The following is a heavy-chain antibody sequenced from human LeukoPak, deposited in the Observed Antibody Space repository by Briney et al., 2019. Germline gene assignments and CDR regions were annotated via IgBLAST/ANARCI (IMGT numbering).Heavy chain of an antibody. CDR2: INPNSGGT. V-gene: IGHV1-2*02. D-gene: IGHD3-22*01. CDR3: ARDGVGYYDSSGYYYFQH. CDR1: GYTFTGYY. J-gene: IGHJ1*01. Sequence: ASVKVSCKASGYTFTGYYMHWVRQAPGQGFEWMGWINPNSGGTNYAQKFQGRVTMTRDTSISTAYMELSRLRSDDTAVYYCARDGVGYYDSSGYYYFQHWGQGTLVTVSS.